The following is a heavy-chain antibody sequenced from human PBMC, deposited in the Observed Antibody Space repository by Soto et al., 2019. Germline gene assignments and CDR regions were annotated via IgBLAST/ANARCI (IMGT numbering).Heavy chain of an antibody. Sequence: ASVKVSCKASGGTFSSYAISWVRQAPGQGLEWMGGISAYNGNTNYAQKLQGRVTMTTDTSTSTAYMELRSLRSDDTAVYYCARGRGYCGGDCYLIPYDYWGQGTLVTVSS. D-gene: IGHD2-21*02. CDR3: ARGRGYCGGDCYLIPYDY. CDR1: GGTFSSYA. CDR2: ISAYNGNT. J-gene: IGHJ4*02. V-gene: IGHV1-18*01.